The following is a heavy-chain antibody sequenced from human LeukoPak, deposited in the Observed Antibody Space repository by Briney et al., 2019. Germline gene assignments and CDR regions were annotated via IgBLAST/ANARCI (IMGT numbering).Heavy chain of an antibody. Sequence: GGSLRLSCAASGFTFSNAWMTWVRQAPGKGLEWVSLIYSGGSTYYADSVKGRFTISRDNSKNTLYLQMNSLRAEDTAVYYCARGSGTPSGYWGQGTLVTVSS. J-gene: IGHJ4*02. CDR3: ARGSGTPSGY. D-gene: IGHD6-19*01. V-gene: IGHV3-66*01. CDR2: IYSGGST. CDR1: GFTFSNAW.